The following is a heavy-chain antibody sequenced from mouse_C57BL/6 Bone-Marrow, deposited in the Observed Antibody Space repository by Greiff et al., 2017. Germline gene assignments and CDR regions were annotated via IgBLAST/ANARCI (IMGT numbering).Heavy chain of an antibody. CDR1: GYTFTSYW. Sequence: VQLQQSGAELVKPGASVKMSCKASGYTFTSYWITWVKQRPGQGLEWIGDIYPGSGSTNYNEKFKSKATLTVETSSSTAYMQLSSLTSEDSAVYYCATDIWYFDVWGTGTTVTVSS. J-gene: IGHJ1*03. CDR2: IYPGSGST. CDR3: ATDIWYFDV. V-gene: IGHV1-55*01.